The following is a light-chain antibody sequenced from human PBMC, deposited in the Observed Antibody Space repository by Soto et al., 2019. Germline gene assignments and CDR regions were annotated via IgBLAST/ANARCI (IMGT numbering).Light chain of an antibody. CDR1: SSDIGGYNY. CDR2: DVT. CDR3: SSYTSSSTVV. Sequence: QSALTQPASVSGSPGQSITISCTGTSSDIGGYNYVSWYQQHPGKAPKLMIYDVTHRPSGVSNRFSGSKSGITASLTISGLRAEDEADYYCSSYTSSSTVVFGGGTKVTVL. J-gene: IGLJ2*01. V-gene: IGLV2-14*01.